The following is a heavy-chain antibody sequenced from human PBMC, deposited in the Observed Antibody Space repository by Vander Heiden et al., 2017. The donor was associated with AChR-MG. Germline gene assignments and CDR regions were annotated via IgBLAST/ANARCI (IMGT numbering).Heavy chain of an antibody. CDR1: GGTFSSYA. V-gene: IGHV1-69*04. D-gene: IGHD2-15*01. CDR2: IIPILGIA. Sequence: QVQLVQSGAEVKKPGSSVKVSCTASGGTFSSYAISWVRQAPGQGLEWMGRIIPILGIANYAQKFQGRVTITADKSTSTAYMELSSLRSEDTAVYYCASLCSGGSCHIRAQPNEKSRNPGGDYWGQGTLVTVSS. J-gene: IGHJ4*02. CDR3: ASLCSGGSCHIRAQPNEKSRNPGGDY.